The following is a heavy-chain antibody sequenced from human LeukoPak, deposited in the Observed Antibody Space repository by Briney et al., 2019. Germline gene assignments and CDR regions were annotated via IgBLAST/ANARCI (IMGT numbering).Heavy chain of an antibody. D-gene: IGHD3-10*01. Sequence: PSETLSLTCTVSGGSISSYYWSWIRQPAGKGLEWIGRTYGSGSTDYNPSLKSRVTMSIDTSKNQFSLNLISVTAADTAVYYCARDSGTTGEVKFDPWGQGTLVTVSS. CDR3: ARDSGTTGEVKFDP. V-gene: IGHV4-4*07. CDR1: GGSISSYY. J-gene: IGHJ5*02. CDR2: TYGSGST.